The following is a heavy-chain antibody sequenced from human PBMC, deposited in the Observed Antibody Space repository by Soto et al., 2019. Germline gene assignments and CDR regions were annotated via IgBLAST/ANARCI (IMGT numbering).Heavy chain of an antibody. J-gene: IGHJ4*02. D-gene: IGHD6-19*01. CDR1: GGSVSSYY. Sequence: SETLSLTCTVSGGSVSSYYWSWIRQSPGKGLEWIGYIYYSGSTKYKPSLKSRVTISVDTSKNQFSLKLSSVTAAVTAVYYGATVSIAVAGTLIYWGQGTLVTVSS. V-gene: IGHV4-59*02. CDR2: IYYSGST. CDR3: ATVSIAVAGTLIY.